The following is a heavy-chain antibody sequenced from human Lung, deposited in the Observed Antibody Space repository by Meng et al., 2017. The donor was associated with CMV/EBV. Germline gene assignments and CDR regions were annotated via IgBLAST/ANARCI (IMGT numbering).Heavy chain of an antibody. CDR3: ARGGGGSDGDSYFFDY. D-gene: IGHD2-21*01. V-gene: IGHV3-30-3*01. CDR1: KFTFSTYD. J-gene: IGHJ4*02. Sequence: GGSLRLXXAASKFTFSTYDMHWVRQAPGKGLEWVAVISYDGINKYNADSVKGRFTISRDNSKNTLYLQMNSLRAEDTAVYYCARGGGGSDGDSYFFDYWGQGTLVTVSS. CDR2: ISYDGINK.